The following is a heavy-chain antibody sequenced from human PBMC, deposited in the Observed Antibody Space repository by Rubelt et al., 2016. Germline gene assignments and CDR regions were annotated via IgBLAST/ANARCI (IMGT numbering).Heavy chain of an antibody. CDR3: ARGNGGNIDY. D-gene: IGHD4-23*01. V-gene: IGHV1-46*01. CDR2: INPSGGST. J-gene: IGHJ4*02. CDR1: GYTFTTYY. Sequence: QVQLVQSGAEVKKPGASVKVSCKASGYTFTTYYMHWVRQAPGQGLEWMGIINPSGGSTSYTKEVQGRVTMTGDTSTSTVYMELSSLGSDDTAVYYCARGNGGNIDYWGQGTLVTVSS.